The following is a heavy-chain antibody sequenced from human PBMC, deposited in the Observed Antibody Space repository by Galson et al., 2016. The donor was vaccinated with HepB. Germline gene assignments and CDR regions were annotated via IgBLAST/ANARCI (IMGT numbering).Heavy chain of an antibody. V-gene: IGHV5-51*01. CDR1: GYSFTSYW. CDR2: IYPGDSDT. Sequence: SGAEVKKPGESLKISCEGSGYSFTSYWIGWVRQMPGKGLEWMGTIYPGDSDTRYSPSSQGQVTISADKSISAAYLQWNSLNASDTAIYYCARRSSDAFDIWGQGTMVTVSS. D-gene: IGHD3-10*01. CDR3: ARRSSDAFDI. J-gene: IGHJ3*02.